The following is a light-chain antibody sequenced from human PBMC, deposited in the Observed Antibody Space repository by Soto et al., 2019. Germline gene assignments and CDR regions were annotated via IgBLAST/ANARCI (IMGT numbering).Light chain of an antibody. V-gene: IGKV1-12*01. CDR3: QQAKSFPLT. J-gene: IGKJ4*01. Sequence: DIQMTQSPSSVSASVGDRVTITCRASQDIGNSLAWYQKKPGKAPILLTYTASGLQSGVPSRFSGGGSGTDFTLSISGLQPDDFATDYCQQAKSFPLTFGGGTKV. CDR2: TAS. CDR1: QDIGNS.